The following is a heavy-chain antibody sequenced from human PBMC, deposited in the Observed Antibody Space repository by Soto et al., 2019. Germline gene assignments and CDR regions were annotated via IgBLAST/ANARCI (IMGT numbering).Heavy chain of an antibody. CDR2: IAGAGTST. CDR1: GFTFGNYA. Sequence: VQLLQSGGGLPQPGGSLRLSCSESGFTFGNYAMTWVRQARGKGLEWVSSIAGAGTSTKYADSVKGRFTISRDNSKNTLYLQMTSLRDEDTAVYFCAKELRPYNWFDPWGQGTLVTVSS. CDR3: AKELRPYNWFDP. D-gene: IGHD3-3*01. V-gene: IGHV3-23*01. J-gene: IGHJ5*02.